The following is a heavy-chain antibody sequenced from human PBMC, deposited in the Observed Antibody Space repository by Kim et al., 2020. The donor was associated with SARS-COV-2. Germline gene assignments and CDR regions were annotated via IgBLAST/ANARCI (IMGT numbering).Heavy chain of an antibody. Sequence: SETLSLTCTVSGGSISSSSYYWGWIRQPPGKGLEWIGSIYYSGSTYYNPSLKSRVTISVDTSKNQFSLKLSSVTAADTAVYYCARGGTVTHDAFDIWGQG. CDR2: IYYSGST. CDR3: ARGGTVTHDAFDI. CDR1: GGSISSSSYY. D-gene: IGHD4-17*01. V-gene: IGHV4-39*07. J-gene: IGHJ3*02.